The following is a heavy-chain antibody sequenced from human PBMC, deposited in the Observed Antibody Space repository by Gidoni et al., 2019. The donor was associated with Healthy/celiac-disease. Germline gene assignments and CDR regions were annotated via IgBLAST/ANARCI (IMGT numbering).Heavy chain of an antibody. J-gene: IGHJ4*02. CDR1: GGFISSYY. V-gene: IGHV4-59*08. CDR3: ARHYRGTDGYKRLYFDY. CDR2: LYYSGST. D-gene: IGHD1-26*01. Sequence: QVQLQESGPGLVKPSETLSITCTVSGGFISSYYWSWLRQPPGKGLTWIGYLYYSGSTNYNPSLKSRFTISVDTSKNQFSLKLISVTAADTAVYYCARHYRGTDGYKRLYFDYWGQGTLVTVSS.